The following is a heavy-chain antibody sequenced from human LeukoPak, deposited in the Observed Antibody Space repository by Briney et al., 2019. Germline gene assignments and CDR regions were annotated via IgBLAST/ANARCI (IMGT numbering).Heavy chain of an antibody. CDR1: GYTFINYG. CDR2: ISAYNGNT. V-gene: IGHV1-18*01. J-gene: IGHJ4*02. D-gene: IGHD3-22*01. CDR3: ARYDSSGYYYGYFDY. Sequence: ASVKVSCKASGYTFINYGISWVRQAPGQGLEWMGWISAYNGNTNYAQKLQGRVTMTTDTSTSTAYMELRSLRSDDTAVYYCARYDSSGYYYGYFDYWGRGTLVTVSS.